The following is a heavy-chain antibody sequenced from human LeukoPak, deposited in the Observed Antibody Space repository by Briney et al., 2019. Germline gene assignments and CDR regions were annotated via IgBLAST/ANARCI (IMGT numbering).Heavy chain of an antibody. CDR3: ARGRYCITSSCYSYYHYYNMDV. D-gene: IGHD2-2*01. Sequence: PGGSLRLSCVASGFTFSSHAMHWVRQAPGKGLEWVAVISFDGSNKYYTGSVKGRFAISRDNSKNTLYLQMNSLRAEDTAVYYCARGRYCITSSCYSYYHYYNMDVWGKGTTVTVSS. J-gene: IGHJ6*03. V-gene: IGHV3-30*09. CDR1: GFTFSSHA. CDR2: ISFDGSNK.